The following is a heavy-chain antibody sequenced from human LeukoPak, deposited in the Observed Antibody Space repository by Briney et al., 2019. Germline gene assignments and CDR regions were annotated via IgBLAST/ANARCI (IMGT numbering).Heavy chain of an antibody. D-gene: IGHD5-18*01. Sequence: PGGSLRLSCAASGFTFSDYYMSWIRQAPGKGLEWVSYISSSGSTLYYADSVKGRFTISRDNAKNSLYLQMNSLRAEDTAVYYCAGYRALNTAGDYFDYWGQGTLVTVSS. CDR3: AGYRALNTAGDYFDY. V-gene: IGHV3-11*01. CDR1: GFTFSDYY. J-gene: IGHJ4*02. CDR2: ISSSGSTL.